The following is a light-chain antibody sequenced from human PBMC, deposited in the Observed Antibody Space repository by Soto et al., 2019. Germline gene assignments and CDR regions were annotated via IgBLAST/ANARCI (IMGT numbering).Light chain of an antibody. Sequence: QSALTQPHSVSGSPGQSVTISCTGTSVDVGAYDFVSWYQQHPGKAPKLILYAVSNRPSGVSTRFSGSKSGNTASLTISGVQADDEADYYCSSYRSSDTLEVFGTGTKVTVL. CDR3: SSYRSSDTLEV. V-gene: IGLV2-14*01. CDR1: SVDVGAYDF. CDR2: AVS. J-gene: IGLJ1*01.